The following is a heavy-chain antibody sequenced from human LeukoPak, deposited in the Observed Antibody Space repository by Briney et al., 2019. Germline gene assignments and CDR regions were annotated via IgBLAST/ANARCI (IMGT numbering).Heavy chain of an antibody. Sequence: SETLSLTCTVSGGSISSGNYYWSWIRQHPGKGLEWIAYIYYSGTTYYNPSLKSRVTISVDTPKNQFSLKLSSVTAADTAVYYCAREGYYDSSGYQDYWGQGTLVTVSS. J-gene: IGHJ4*02. CDR1: GGSISSGNYY. CDR2: IYYSGTT. V-gene: IGHV4-31*03. D-gene: IGHD3-22*01. CDR3: AREGYYDSSGYQDY.